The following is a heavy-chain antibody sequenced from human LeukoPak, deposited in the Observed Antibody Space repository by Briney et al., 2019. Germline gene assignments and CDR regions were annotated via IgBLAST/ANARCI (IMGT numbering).Heavy chain of an antibody. CDR3: ARGPRVTIFGVVLDLKNNWFDP. CDR1: GYTFTSYY. CDR2: INPSGGST. J-gene: IGHJ5*02. V-gene: IGHV1-46*03. D-gene: IGHD3-3*01. Sequence: ASVKVSCKASGYTFTSYYMHWVRQAPGQGLEWMGIINPSGGSTSYAQKFQGRVTMTRDTSTSTVYMELSSLRSKDTAVYYCARGPRVTIFGVVLDLKNNWFDPWGQGTLVTVSS.